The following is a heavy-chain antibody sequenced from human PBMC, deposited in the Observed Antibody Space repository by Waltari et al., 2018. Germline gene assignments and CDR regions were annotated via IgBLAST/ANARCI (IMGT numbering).Heavy chain of an antibody. Sequence: EVQLVESGGGLVQPGGSLRLSCAASGFTFSSYSMNWVRQAPGKGLEWVSYISSSSSTIYYAESGKGRFTISRDNAKNSLYLQMNSLRAEDTAVYYCARDPQLLHYYYYYGMDVWGQGTTVTVSS. J-gene: IGHJ6*02. CDR2: ISSSSSTI. CDR1: GFTFSSYS. D-gene: IGHD2-15*01. CDR3: ARDPQLLHYYYYYGMDV. V-gene: IGHV3-48*01.